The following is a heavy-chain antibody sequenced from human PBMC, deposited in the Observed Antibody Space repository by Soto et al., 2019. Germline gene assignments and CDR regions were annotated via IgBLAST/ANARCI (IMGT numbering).Heavy chain of an antibody. Sequence: EVPLVESGGGLVQPGGSLRLSFAASGFTFSDHYMDWVRQAPAKGLEWVGRTRNRANGYTTEYAASVKGRFTISRDDSKNSLYLQMNSLKIEDTAVYYCARAFYGSGSYSLDYWGQGALVTVSS. J-gene: IGHJ4*02. CDR2: TRNRANGYTT. V-gene: IGHV3-72*01. D-gene: IGHD3-10*01. CDR1: GFTFSDHY. CDR3: ARAFYGSGSYSLDY.